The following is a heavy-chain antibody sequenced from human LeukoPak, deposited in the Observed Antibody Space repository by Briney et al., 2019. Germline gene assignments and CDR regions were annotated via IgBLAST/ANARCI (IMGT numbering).Heavy chain of an antibody. CDR3: ARRLAVTGRYYFDY. J-gene: IGHJ4*02. CDR2: IYYSGIT. V-gene: IGHV4-59*01. CDR1: GGSISTYY. Sequence: PSETLSLTCTVSGGSISTYYWTWIRQPPGRGLERIGYIYYSGITNYNPSLKSRVTISVDTSRNQFSLRLNSVTAADTAVYYCARRLAVTGRYYFDYWGQGSLVTVSS. D-gene: IGHD4-11*01.